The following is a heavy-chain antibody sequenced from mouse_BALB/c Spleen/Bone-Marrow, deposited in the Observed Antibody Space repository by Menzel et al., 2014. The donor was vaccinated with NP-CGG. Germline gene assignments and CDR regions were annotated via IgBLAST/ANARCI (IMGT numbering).Heavy chain of an antibody. V-gene: IGHV2-9*02. CDR1: GFSLTSYG. Sequence: VKLQESGPGLVAPSQSLSIPCTVSGFSLTSYGVHWVRQPPGKGLEWLGVIWAGGTTNYNSALMSRLSISKDNSKSQVFLKMNSLQTDDTAMYYCDRSTTTGYFDYWGQGTTLTVSS. J-gene: IGHJ2*01. D-gene: IGHD1-1*01. CDR3: DRSTTTGYFDY. CDR2: IWAGGTT.